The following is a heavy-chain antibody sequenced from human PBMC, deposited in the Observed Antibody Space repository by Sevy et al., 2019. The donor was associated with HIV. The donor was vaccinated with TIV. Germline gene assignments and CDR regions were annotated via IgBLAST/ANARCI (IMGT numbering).Heavy chain of an antibody. V-gene: IGHV1-2*06. D-gene: IGHD3-3*01. J-gene: IGHJ6*02. CDR2: INPNSGGT. CDR1: GYTFTGYY. Sequence: ASVKVSCKASGYTFTGYYMHWVRQAPGQGLEWMGRINPNSGGTNYAQKFQGRVTMTRDTSISTAYMELSRLRSDDTAVYYCARGGPPTYDFWSGSRKGMDVWGQGTTVTVSS. CDR3: ARGGPPTYDFWSGSRKGMDV.